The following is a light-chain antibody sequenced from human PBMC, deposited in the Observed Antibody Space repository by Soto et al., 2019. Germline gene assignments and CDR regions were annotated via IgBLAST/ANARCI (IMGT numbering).Light chain of an antibody. V-gene: IGLV2-23*01. CDR1: SGDVGTYDL. Sequence: QYALTQPASVSGSPGQSITISCTGTSGDVGTYDLVSWYQHHPGAAPKLMIYEATRRPSGISNRFSGSKSGNTASLTISGLQAEDEAAYYCCSFAGSNSWVFGGGTKLTVL. J-gene: IGLJ3*02. CDR3: CSFAGSNSWV. CDR2: EAT.